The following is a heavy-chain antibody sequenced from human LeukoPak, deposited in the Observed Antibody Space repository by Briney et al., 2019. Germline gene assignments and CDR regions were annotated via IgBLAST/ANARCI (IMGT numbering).Heavy chain of an antibody. Sequence: GEPLTHSRAVSGLTVTSLAMSWVRPDPGKGPEWVSTFIGTGGCPFYPDSVKGRFTISRDNSKNTLYLQMNSRRAEDTAVDWCAKRRNYYDSDGFSVDYWGQGTLVTVSS. D-gene: IGHD3-22*01. CDR3: AKRRNYYDSDGFSVDY. CDR2: FIGTGGCP. V-gene: IGHV3-23*01. CDR1: GLTVTSLA. J-gene: IGHJ4*02.